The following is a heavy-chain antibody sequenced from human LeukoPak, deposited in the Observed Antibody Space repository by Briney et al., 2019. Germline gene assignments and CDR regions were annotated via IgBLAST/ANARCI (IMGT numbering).Heavy chain of an antibody. J-gene: IGHJ4*02. D-gene: IGHD3-16*01. CDR2: IYYSGST. CDR3: ARGPRSASGYYVPDY. Sequence: SETLSLTCTVSGGSISGYYWNWVRQPPGKGLEWIGYIYYSGSTKYNPSLKSRVTISVDTSKNQFSLKLSSVTAADTAVYYCARGPRSASGYYVPDYWGQGTLVTVSS. V-gene: IGHV4-59*01. CDR1: GGSISGYY.